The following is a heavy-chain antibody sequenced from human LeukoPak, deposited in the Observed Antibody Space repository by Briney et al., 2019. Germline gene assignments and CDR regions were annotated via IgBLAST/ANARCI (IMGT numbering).Heavy chain of an antibody. CDR2: ISGSGGST. D-gene: IGHD2-15*01. CDR1: GFTFSNYA. Sequence: PGGSLSLSCAASGFTFSNYAMSWVRQAPGKGLEWVSVISGSGGSTYYADSVKGRFTISRDNSKNTLYLQMNGLRAEDMAVYYCAKEMDVVVVVATANWGQGTLVTVSS. V-gene: IGHV3-23*01. J-gene: IGHJ4*02. CDR3: AKEMDVVVVVATAN.